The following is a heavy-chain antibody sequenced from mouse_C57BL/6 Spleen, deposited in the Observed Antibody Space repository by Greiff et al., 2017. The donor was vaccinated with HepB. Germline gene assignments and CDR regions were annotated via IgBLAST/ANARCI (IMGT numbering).Heavy chain of an antibody. CDR3: AREGDDGSWFAY. CDR1: GYTFTDYY. V-gene: IGHV1-26*01. Sequence: EVQLQQSGPELVKPGASVKISCKASGYTFTDYYMNWVKQSHGKSLEWIGDINPNNGGTSYNQKFKGKATLTVDKSSSTAYMELRSLTSEDSAVYYCAREGDDGSWFAYWGQGTLVTVSA. J-gene: IGHJ3*01. CDR2: INPNNGGT. D-gene: IGHD2-3*01.